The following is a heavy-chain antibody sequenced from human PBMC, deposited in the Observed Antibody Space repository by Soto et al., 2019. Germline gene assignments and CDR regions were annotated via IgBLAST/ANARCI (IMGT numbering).Heavy chain of an antibody. J-gene: IGHJ4*02. CDR1: GGSVGSRPYY. D-gene: IGHD1-7*01. Sequence: QVQLQESGPGLVKPSETLSLTCAVSGGSVGSRPYYWSWIRQPPGKGLEWIGYVAYTGTTNYNPPLKSRVTISVDTSKNQVSLKLTSVTAADTVVYYCAMAGNYRYFDYWGQGILVTVSS. CDR2: VAYTGTT. V-gene: IGHV4-61*01. CDR3: AMAGNYRYFDY.